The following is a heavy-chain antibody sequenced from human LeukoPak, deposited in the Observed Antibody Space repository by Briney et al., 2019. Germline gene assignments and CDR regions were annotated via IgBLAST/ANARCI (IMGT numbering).Heavy chain of an antibody. CDR2: ISYDGSNK. CDR3: AKDLEGYSSSWSLFDY. Sequence: GGSLRLSCAASGFTFSSYAMRWVRQAPGKGLEWVAVISYDGSNKYYADSVKGRFTISRDNSKNTLYLQMNSLRAEDTAVYYCAKDLEGYSSSWSLFDYWGQGTLVTVSS. CDR1: GFTFSSYA. V-gene: IGHV3-30-3*01. D-gene: IGHD6-13*01. J-gene: IGHJ4*02.